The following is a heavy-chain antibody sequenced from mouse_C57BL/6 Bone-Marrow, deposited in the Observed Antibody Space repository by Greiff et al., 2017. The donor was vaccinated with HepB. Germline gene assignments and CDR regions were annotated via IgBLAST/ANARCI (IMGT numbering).Heavy chain of an antibody. D-gene: IGHD1-1*01. V-gene: IGHV1-64*01. CDR3: ARKGITTVVGEYYFDY. CDR2: IHPNSGST. CDR1: GYTFTSYW. Sequence: QVQLQQPGAELVKPGASVKLSCKASGYTFTSYWMHWVKQRPGQGLEWIGMIHPNSGSTNYNEKFKSKATLTVDKSSSTAYMQLSSLTSEDSAVYYCARKGITTVVGEYYFDYWGQGTTLTVSS. J-gene: IGHJ2*01.